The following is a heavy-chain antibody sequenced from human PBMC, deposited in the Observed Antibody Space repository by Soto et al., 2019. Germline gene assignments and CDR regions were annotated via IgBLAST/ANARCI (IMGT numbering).Heavy chain of an antibody. D-gene: IGHD4-4*01. V-gene: IGHV4-59*01. Sequence: PSETLSLTCTVAGGSLSSYYWSWIRQPPGKGLEWIGYIYYSGSTNYHPSLKSRVTISVDTSKNQFSLKLSSVTAADTAVYYCAIAPDYSNGFDYWGQGTLVTVSS. CDR3: AIAPDYSNGFDY. CDR2: IYYSGST. J-gene: IGHJ4*02. CDR1: GGSLSSYY.